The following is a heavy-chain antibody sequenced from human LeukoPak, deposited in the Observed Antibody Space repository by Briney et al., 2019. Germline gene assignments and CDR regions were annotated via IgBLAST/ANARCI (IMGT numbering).Heavy chain of an antibody. CDR1: GGSFSGYY. J-gene: IGHJ4*02. V-gene: IGHV4-34*01. CDR3: ARRGYSYGYANY. CDR2: INHSGST. D-gene: IGHD5-18*01. Sequence: PSETLSLTCAVYGGSFSGYYWSWIRQPPGKGLEWIGEINHSGSTNYNPSLKSRVTISVDTSKNQFSLKLSSVTAADTAVYYCARRGYSYGYANYWGQGTLVTVSS.